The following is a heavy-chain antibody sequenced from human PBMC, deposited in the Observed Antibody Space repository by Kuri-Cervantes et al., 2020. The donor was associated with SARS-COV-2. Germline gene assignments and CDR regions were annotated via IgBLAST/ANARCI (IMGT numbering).Heavy chain of an antibody. D-gene: IGHD3-22*01. Sequence: SVKVSCKASGGTFSSYAISWVRQAPGQGLEWMGGIIPIFGTANYEQKFQGRVTITADESTSTAYMELSSLRSEDTAVYYCARDRGPQGYYYDSSGYSQNAFDIWGQGTMVTVSS. J-gene: IGHJ3*02. CDR1: GGTFSSYA. CDR3: ARDRGPQGYYYDSSGYSQNAFDI. CDR2: IIPIFGTA. V-gene: IGHV1-69*13.